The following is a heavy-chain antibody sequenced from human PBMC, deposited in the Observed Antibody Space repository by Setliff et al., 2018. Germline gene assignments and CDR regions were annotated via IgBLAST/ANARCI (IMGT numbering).Heavy chain of an antibody. CDR3: ARRYCSGGSCDFDP. CDR1: GGSISSYY. V-gene: IGHV4-59*01. Sequence: SETLSLTCTDCGGSISSYYWSWIRQPPGKGLGWIGYIYYSGSTNYNPSLKSRVTISVDTSKNQFSLKLSSVTAADTAVYYCARRYCSGGSCDFDPWGQGTLVTVSS. CDR2: IYYSGST. J-gene: IGHJ5*02. D-gene: IGHD2-15*01.